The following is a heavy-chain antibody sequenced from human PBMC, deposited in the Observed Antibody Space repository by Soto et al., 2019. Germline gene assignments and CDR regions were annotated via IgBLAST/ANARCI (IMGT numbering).Heavy chain of an antibody. CDR2: ISSDGTTK. CDR1: GFAFGSHA. J-gene: IGHJ4*02. Sequence: QVQLVESGGGVVQPGESLRLSCAVSGFAFGSHAMHWDRQTPDKGLEWVAVISSDGTTKYVADSVEGRFTISRNNFENTLYLQMNSLKTEDTGLYFCARASDHIAAAGRHDYWGQGTPVSVSS. D-gene: IGHD6-13*01. V-gene: IGHV3-30-3*01. CDR3: ARASDHIAAAGRHDY.